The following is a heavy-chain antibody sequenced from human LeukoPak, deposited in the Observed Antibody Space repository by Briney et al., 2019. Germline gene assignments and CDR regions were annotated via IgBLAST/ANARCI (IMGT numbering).Heavy chain of an antibody. CDR3: ARGSLSSGSYLNY. J-gene: IGHJ4*02. V-gene: IGHV3-7*01. D-gene: IGHD1-26*01. CDR2: IKQDGSEK. CDR1: GFTFSTYW. Sequence: GGSLRLSCAVSGFTFSTYWMSWVRQAPGKGLEWVANIKQDGSEKYYVDSVKGRFTISRDNAKNSLYLQMNNLRVEDTAVYYCARGSLSSGSYLNYWGQGTLVTVSS.